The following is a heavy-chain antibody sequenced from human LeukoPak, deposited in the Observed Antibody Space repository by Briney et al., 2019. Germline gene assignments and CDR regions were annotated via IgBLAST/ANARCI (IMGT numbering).Heavy chain of an antibody. V-gene: IGHV3-53*01. Sequence: GRSLRLSCAASGFNVGDNYMSWLRQAPGKGLEWVSLIYSAGDTFYSDSVRGRFTISRDNSKNTLYLQMNSLRAEDTAFYYCARDSSSFPNYFDLWGQGTLVTVSS. CDR3: ARDSSSFPNYFDL. J-gene: IGHJ4*02. CDR1: GFNVGDNY. CDR2: IYSAGDT. D-gene: IGHD2/OR15-2a*01.